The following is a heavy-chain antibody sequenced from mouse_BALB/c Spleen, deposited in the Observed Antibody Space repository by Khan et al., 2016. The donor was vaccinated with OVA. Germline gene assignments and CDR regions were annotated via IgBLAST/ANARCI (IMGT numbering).Heavy chain of an antibody. Sequence: IQLVQSGAELVRPGALVKLSCKASGFNIKDYYIHWVKQRPEQGLEWIGWIDPENGNTIYDPKFQGKATITADTSSNTAYLQLSSLTSEDTAVYYCARDGYSPWFAYWGQGTLVTGSA. V-gene: IGHV14-1*02. CDR1: GFNIKDYY. J-gene: IGHJ3*01. CDR2: IDPENGNT. CDR3: ARDGYSPWFAY. D-gene: IGHD2-3*01.